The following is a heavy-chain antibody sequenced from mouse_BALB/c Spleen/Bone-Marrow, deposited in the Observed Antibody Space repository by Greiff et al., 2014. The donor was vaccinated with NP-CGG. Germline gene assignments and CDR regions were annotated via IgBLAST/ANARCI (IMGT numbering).Heavy chain of an antibody. CDR1: GYSFTSYW. D-gene: IGHD4-1*01. Sequence: QVQLQQPGAELVRPGASVKLSCKASGYSFTSYWMNWVKQRPGQGLEWIGMIYPSDSETRLNQKFKDKATLTVDKSSSTAYMQLSRPTSEDSAVYYCARRERTGMNYWGQGTTLTVSS. J-gene: IGHJ2*01. V-gene: IGHV1-61*01. CDR3: ARRERTGMNY. CDR2: IYPSDSET.